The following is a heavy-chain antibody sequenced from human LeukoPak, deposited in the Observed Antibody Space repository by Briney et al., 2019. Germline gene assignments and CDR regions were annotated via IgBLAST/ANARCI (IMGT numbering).Heavy chain of an antibody. CDR1: GCTFTGYY. Sequence: ASVKVSCKASGCTFTGYYMHWVRQAPGQGLERMGWINPNSGGTNYAQKFQGRVTMTRDTSISTAYMELSRLRSDDTAVYYCARELSQLAATIGFDPWGQGTLVTVSS. CDR3: ARELSQLAATIGFDP. J-gene: IGHJ5*02. D-gene: IGHD5-12*01. V-gene: IGHV1-2*02. CDR2: INPNSGGT.